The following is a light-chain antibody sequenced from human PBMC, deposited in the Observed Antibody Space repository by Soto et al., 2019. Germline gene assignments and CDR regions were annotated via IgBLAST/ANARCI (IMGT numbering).Light chain of an antibody. J-gene: IGKJ5*01. CDR2: DAS. V-gene: IGKV1-33*01. Sequence: DIQMTQSPSSLSASVGDRVTITCQASQVINNYLNWYQQKTGKAPKLLLFDASTFETGVTSNFSGSGSGTDFTSTISSLQPEDIATYYCQQYKNLPITFGQGTRLEIK. CDR1: QVINNY. CDR3: QQYKNLPIT.